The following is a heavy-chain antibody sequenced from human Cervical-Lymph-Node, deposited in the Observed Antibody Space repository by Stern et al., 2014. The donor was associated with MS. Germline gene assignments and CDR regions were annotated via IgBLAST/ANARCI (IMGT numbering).Heavy chain of an antibody. CDR3: ARDYCSSTNCYSGWFDP. J-gene: IGHJ5*02. D-gene: IGHD2-2*01. CDR2: ISYSGST. V-gene: IGHV4-31*03. Sequence: QVQLQESGPRLVKPSQTLSLTCTVSGGSISSGGFYWSWIPQHPGKGLESIGYISYSGSTYYNPSLKSRVIISLDTSKNQFSLQLRSVTAADTAVYYCARDYCSSTNCYSGWFDPWGQGTLVTVSS. CDR1: GGSISSGGFY.